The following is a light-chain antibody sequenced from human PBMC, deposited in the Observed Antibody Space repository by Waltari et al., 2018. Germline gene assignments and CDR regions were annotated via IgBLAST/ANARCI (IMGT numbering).Light chain of an antibody. CDR1: QTVSSN. Sequence: ETVMTQSPATLSVSPGESATLSCRTSQTVSSNLAWYQQKPGQTPRLLIYGASIRATGVPARFSGSGCGTQFTLTMHSLQSEDFASYYCQEYNTWPPWTFGQGTKVDIK. CDR3: QEYNTWPPWT. J-gene: IGKJ1*01. CDR2: GAS. V-gene: IGKV3-15*01.